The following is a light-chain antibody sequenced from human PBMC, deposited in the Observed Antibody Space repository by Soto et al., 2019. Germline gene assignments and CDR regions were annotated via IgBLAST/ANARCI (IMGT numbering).Light chain of an antibody. CDR3: QHYNHWLWT. V-gene: IGKV3-15*01. J-gene: IGKJ1*01. CDR1: QSVSSSD. Sequence: EIVLTQSPGTLSLSPGERAPLSCRASQSVSSSDLAWYQQKPGQAPRLLIYGGSARATGIPARFSGGGSGAEYTLTISSLQSEDSAVYYCQHYNHWLWTFGQGTKVDIK. CDR2: GGS.